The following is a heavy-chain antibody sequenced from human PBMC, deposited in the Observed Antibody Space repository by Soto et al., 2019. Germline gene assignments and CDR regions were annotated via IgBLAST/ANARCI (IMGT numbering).Heavy chain of an antibody. CDR2: IYYSGST. J-gene: IGHJ4*02. V-gene: IGHV4-39*01. Sequence: SETLSLTCTVSGGSISSSSYYWGWIRQPPGKGLEWIGSIYYSGSTYYNPSLKSRVTISVDTSKNQFSLKLSSVTAADTAVYYCARAYYDFWSGYPPPYYFDYWGQGTLVTVSS. D-gene: IGHD3-3*01. CDR1: GGSISSSSYY. CDR3: ARAYYDFWSGYPPPYYFDY.